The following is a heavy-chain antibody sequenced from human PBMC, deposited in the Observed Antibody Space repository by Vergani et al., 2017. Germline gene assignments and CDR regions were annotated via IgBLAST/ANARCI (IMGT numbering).Heavy chain of an antibody. CDR1: GFTFSSYW. CDR2: IKQDGSEK. J-gene: IGHJ4*02. CDR3: AKLSGSDEFDY. D-gene: IGHD1-26*01. Sequence: EVQLVESGGGLVQPGGSLRLSCAASGFTFSSYWMSWVRQAPGKGLEWVANIKQDGSEKYYVDSVKGRFTISRDNAKNSLYLQMNSLRAEDTAVYYCAKLSGSDEFDYWGQGTLVTVSS. V-gene: IGHV3-7*03.